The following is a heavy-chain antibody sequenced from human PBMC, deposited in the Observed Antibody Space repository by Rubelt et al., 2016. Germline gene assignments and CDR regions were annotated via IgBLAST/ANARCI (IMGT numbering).Heavy chain of an antibody. D-gene: IGHD2-21*01. CDR3: ARAPYYYYYGMDV. CDR1: GGSFSGYY. J-gene: IGHJ6*02. CDR2: IYSGGST. Sequence: VQLQQWGAGLLKPSETLSLTCAVYGGSFSGYYWSWIRQPPGKGLEWVSVIYSGGSTYYADSVKGRFTISRHNSKNTLYLQMNSLRAEDTAVYYCARAPYYYYYGMDVWGQGTTVTVSS. V-gene: IGHV3-53*04.